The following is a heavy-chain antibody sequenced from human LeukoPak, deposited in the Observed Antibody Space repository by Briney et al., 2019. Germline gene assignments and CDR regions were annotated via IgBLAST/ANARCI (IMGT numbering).Heavy chain of an antibody. D-gene: IGHD6-19*01. CDR3: ARGSNGGWYPFDY. Sequence: KPSETLSLTCTVSGGSISRYYWSWSRQPPGKGLERIGYIYYSGITNYNPSLKSRVTISLDTSKNQFSLKLSSVTAADTAVYYCARGSNGGWYPFDYWGQGTLVTVSS. CDR2: IYYSGIT. V-gene: IGHV4-59*01. J-gene: IGHJ4*02. CDR1: GGSISRYY.